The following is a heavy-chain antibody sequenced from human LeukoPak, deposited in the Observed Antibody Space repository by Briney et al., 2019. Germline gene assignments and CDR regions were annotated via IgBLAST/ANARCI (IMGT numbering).Heavy chain of an antibody. J-gene: IGHJ3*02. CDR3: ARDRSYYDSSGYYYSI. Sequence: GASVKVSCKASGYTFTGYYIHWVRQAPGQGLEWVGWVYAHSGGTDYAQKFQGRVTLTRDTSISTAYMELSRLKSDDTAVYYCARDRSYYDSSGYYYSIWGQGTMVTVSS. D-gene: IGHD3-22*01. V-gene: IGHV1-2*02. CDR2: VYAHSGGT. CDR1: GYTFTGYY.